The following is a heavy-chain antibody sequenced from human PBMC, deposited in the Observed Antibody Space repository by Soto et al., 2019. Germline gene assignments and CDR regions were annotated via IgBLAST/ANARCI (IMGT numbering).Heavy chain of an antibody. CDR3: ASSSSSWYGEFDY. Sequence: SLRLSCAASGFTFSSYEMNWVRQAPGKGLEWVSYIRSSGSTIYYADSVKGRFTISRDNAKNSLYLQMNSLRAEDTAVYYCASSSSSWYGEFDYWGQGTLVTVSS. J-gene: IGHJ4*02. D-gene: IGHD6-13*01. V-gene: IGHV3-48*03. CDR1: GFTFSSYE. CDR2: IRSSGSTI.